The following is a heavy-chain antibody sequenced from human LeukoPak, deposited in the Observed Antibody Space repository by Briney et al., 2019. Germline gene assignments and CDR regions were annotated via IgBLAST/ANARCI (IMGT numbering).Heavy chain of an antibody. CDR1: GGSISSYY. Sequence: SETLSLTCTVSGGSISSYYWGWIRQPPGKGLEGIGNIYSSGSTHYNPSLKSRVTISLDTSKIQFSLKLSSVTAADTAVYYCARESTTSGGFDIWGQGTMVTVSS. D-gene: IGHD1-1*01. V-gene: IGHV4-4*09. J-gene: IGHJ3*02. CDR3: ARESTTSGGFDI. CDR2: IYSSGST.